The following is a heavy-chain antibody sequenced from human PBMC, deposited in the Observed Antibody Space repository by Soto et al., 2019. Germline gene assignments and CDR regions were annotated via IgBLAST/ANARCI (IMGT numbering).Heavy chain of an antibody. J-gene: IGHJ5*02. CDR3: ARGGGTILAPLP. CDR2: INTNSGAT. CDR1: GYTFTGYF. D-gene: IGHD3-3*01. V-gene: IGHV1-2*02. Sequence: QVQLMQPGAEMKKPGASVKVSCKASGYTFTGYFMHRVRQAPAQGLGWMGWINTNSGATKHAHKFQGRVTMTRDTSIGPAYMELRGLTSDDTAVYFCARGGGTILAPLPWGQGTLVTVSS.